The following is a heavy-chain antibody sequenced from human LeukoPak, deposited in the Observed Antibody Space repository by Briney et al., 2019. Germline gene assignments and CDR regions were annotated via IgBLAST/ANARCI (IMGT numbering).Heavy chain of an antibody. CDR1: RASISPYY. Sequence: PSETLSLTCTVSRASISPYYWTWIRQPAGKGLEWIGHVHTSGSTNYNPSLKSRVTMSIDTSTNQFSLKLNSVTAADTAVYYCAKEGMIRGVIDYWGQGALVIVSS. V-gene: IGHV4-4*07. CDR2: VHTSGST. CDR3: AKEGMIRGVIDY. D-gene: IGHD3-10*01. J-gene: IGHJ4*02.